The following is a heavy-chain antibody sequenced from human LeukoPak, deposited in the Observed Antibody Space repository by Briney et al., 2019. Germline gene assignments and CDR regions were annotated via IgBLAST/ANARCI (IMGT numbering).Heavy chain of an antibody. Sequence: GGSLGLSCAASGFTFNSHWMHWVRQAPGKGLVWVSRINSDGSTTNYADSVKGRFTISRDNVKNTLYLQMNSLRAEDTAVYYCARGVLALGYWGQGSLVTVSS. CDR2: INSDGSTT. V-gene: IGHV3-74*01. CDR1: GFTFNSHW. CDR3: ARGVLALGY. D-gene: IGHD7-27*01. J-gene: IGHJ4*02.